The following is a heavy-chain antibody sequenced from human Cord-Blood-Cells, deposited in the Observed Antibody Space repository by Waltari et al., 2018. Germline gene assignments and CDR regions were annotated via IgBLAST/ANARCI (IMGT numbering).Heavy chain of an antibody. CDR1: GGTFSSYA. CDR2: IIPIFGTA. Sequence: QVQLVQSGAEVKKPGSSVKVSCKASGGTFSSYAISWVRQAPGQGLEWMGGIIPIFGTANYAQNFQGRVKITADKSTSKAYMELSSLRSEDTAVYYCARGGGGDHNWDDAFDIWGQGTMVTVSS. CDR3: ARGGGGDHNWDDAFDI. D-gene: IGHD1-20*01. V-gene: IGHV1-69*06. J-gene: IGHJ3*02.